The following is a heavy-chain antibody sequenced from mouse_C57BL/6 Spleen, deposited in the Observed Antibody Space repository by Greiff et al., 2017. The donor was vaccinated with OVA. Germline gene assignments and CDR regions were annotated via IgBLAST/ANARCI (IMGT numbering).Heavy chain of an antibody. V-gene: IGHV5-17*01. CDR1: GFTFSDYG. Sequence: EVKLMESGGGLVKPGGSLKLSCAASGFTFSDYGMHWVRQAPEKGLEWVAYISSGSSTIYYADTVKGRFTISRDNAKNTLFLQMTSLRSEDTAMYYCARHYFDYWGQGTTLTVSS. CDR3: ARHYFDY. CDR2: ISSGSSTI. J-gene: IGHJ2*01.